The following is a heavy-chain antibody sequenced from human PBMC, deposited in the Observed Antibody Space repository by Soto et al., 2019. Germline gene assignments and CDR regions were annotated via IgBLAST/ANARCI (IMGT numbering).Heavy chain of an antibody. V-gene: IGHV1-18*01. CDR1: GYTLTSYG. CDR2: ISAYNGNT. CDR3: ARVRGDIVVVPAATPYYYYGMDV. J-gene: IGHJ6*02. Sequence: QVQLVQSGAEVKKPGASVKVSGKASGYTLTSYGISWERQAPGQGLEWMGWISAYNGNTNYAQKLQGRDTMTTDTSTSTAYMELRSLRSDDTAVYYCARVRGDIVVVPAATPYYYYGMDVWGQGTTVTVSS. D-gene: IGHD2-2*01.